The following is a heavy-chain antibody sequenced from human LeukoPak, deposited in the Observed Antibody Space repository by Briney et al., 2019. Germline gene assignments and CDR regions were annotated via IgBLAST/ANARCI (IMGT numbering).Heavy chain of an antibody. CDR1: GFTFSSYA. D-gene: IGHD2-2*01. CDR2: ISGSGGST. J-gene: IGHJ6*02. CDR3: AKDLVVPAAYYYYGMDV. V-gene: IGHV3-23*01. Sequence: GGSLRLSCAASGFTFSSYAMSWSRQAPGKGLEWVSAISGSGGSTYYADSVKGRFTISRDNSKNTLYLQMNSLRAEDTAVYYCAKDLVVPAAYYYYGMDVWGQGTTVTVSS.